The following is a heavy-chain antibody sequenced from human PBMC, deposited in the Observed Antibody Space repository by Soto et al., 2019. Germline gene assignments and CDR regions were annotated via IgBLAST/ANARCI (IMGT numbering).Heavy chain of an antibody. D-gene: IGHD6-13*01. V-gene: IGHV4-31*03. Sequence: QVQLQESGPGLLKPSQTLSLTLNVSNGYINSGGFYWRWIRQHPGKGLEWIRYIYHSGSTPYNPSLTSRVSLSADTSKNQLSLNLRSVTVADTAVYYCARGGIAGHLFDPWGPGILVTVSS. CDR1: NGYINSGGFY. J-gene: IGHJ5*02. CDR2: IYHSGST. CDR3: ARGGIAGHLFDP.